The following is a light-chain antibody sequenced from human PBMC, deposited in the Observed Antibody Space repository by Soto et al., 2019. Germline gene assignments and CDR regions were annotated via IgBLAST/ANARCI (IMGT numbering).Light chain of an antibody. V-gene: IGKV4-1*01. Sequence: DILMTQSPDSLVVSLGERATINCKSSQSVLYIPTNKNYLAWYQQKPGQPPKLLIYWASTRESGVPDRFSGSGSGTDFTVTISSLQAEDVAVYYCQQYFTTPRLGFGGGTKVEIK. J-gene: IGKJ4*01. CDR2: WAS. CDR3: QQYFTTPRLG. CDR1: QSVLYIPTNKNY.